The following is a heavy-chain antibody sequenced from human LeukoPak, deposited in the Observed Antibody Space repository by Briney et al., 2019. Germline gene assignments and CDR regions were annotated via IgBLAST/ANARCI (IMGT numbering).Heavy chain of an antibody. J-gene: IGHJ4*02. D-gene: IGHD3-16*02. CDR3: AKGADVGLGELSLDYFDY. CDR2: ISYDGSNK. V-gene: IGHV3-30*18. CDR1: GFTFSSYG. Sequence: PGGSLRLSCAASGFTFSSYGMHWVRQAPGKGPEWVAVISYDGSNKYYADSVKGRFTISRDNSKNTLYLQMNSLRAEDTAVYYCAKGADVGLGELSLDYFDYWGQGTLVTVSS.